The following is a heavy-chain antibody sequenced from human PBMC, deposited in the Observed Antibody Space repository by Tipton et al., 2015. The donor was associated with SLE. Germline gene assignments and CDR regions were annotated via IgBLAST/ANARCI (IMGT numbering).Heavy chain of an antibody. D-gene: IGHD4-23*01. Sequence: TLSLTCTVSGGSIDSYYGGWIRQPPGKGLEWIGYIYSTGSTKYNPSPRSRATISVDTSKNQYSLKLHSVNAADTAVYYCARRWGGNGYDFWGQGTLVTVSS. CDR2: IYSTGST. V-gene: IGHV4-4*09. J-gene: IGHJ4*02. CDR3: ARRWGGNGYDF. CDR1: GGSIDSYY.